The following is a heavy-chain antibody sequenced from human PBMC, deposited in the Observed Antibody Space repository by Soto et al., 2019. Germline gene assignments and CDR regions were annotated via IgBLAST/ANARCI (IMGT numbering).Heavy chain of an antibody. V-gene: IGHV3-7*01. CDR3: ARDAYYDESSGYFDY. CDR2: IKQDGSEK. D-gene: IGHD3-22*01. J-gene: IGHJ4*02. Sequence: EVQLVESGGGLVQPGGSLRLSCAASGFIFNNYWMAWVHQAPGKGLEWVANIKQDGSEKYYVDSVKGRFTISRDNAKNSLYLQMNSLRADDTAVYYCARDAYYDESSGYFDYWGQGTLFTVSS. CDR1: GFIFNNYW.